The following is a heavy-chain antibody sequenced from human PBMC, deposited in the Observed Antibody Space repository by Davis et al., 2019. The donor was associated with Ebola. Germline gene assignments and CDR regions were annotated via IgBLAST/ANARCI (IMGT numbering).Heavy chain of an antibody. D-gene: IGHD3-16*01. CDR3: ARGGGYYYYYGMDV. CDR1: GYTFTGYY. Sequence: ASVKVSCKASGYTFTGYYMHWVRQAPGQGLEWLGWINPNSGGTNHAQKFQGRVTMTRDTSISTAYMDLSRLRSDDTAVYYCARGGGYYYYYGMDVWGQGTTVTVSS. J-gene: IGHJ6*02. V-gene: IGHV1-2*02. CDR2: INPNSGGT.